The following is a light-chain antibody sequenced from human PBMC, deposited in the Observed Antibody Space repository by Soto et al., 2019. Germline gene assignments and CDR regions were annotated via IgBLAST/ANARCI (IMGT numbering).Light chain of an antibody. CDR1: SSNIGSNP. V-gene: IGLV1-44*01. CDR2: SDN. CDR3: AAWDDSLRGRV. J-gene: IGLJ2*01. Sequence: QSVLTQPPSASATPGQRVTISCSGSSSNIGSNPVSWYQQLPETAPKSLIYSDNQRPSGVPDRISGSRSGTSASLAISGLQSEDEAEYYCAAWDDSLRGRVFGGGTKLTVL.